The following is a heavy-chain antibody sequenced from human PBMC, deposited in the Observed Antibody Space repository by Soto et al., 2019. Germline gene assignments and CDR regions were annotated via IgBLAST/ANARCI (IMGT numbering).Heavy chain of an antibody. CDR2: IRSKANSYAT. V-gene: IGHV3-73*01. CDR3: TRRRKGEYSSSWQLTPDQIMDV. Sequence: EVQLVESGGGLVQPGGSLKLSCAASGFTFSGSAMHWVRQASGKGLEWVGRIRSKANSYATAYAASVKGRFTISRDDSKNTAYLQMNSLKTEDTAVYYCTRRRKGEYSSSWQLTPDQIMDVWGKGTTVTVSS. J-gene: IGHJ6*03. D-gene: IGHD6-13*01. CDR1: GFTFSGSA.